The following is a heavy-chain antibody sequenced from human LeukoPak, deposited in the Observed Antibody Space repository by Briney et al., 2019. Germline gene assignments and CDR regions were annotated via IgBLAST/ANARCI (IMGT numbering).Heavy chain of an antibody. D-gene: IGHD6-6*01. J-gene: IGHJ5*02. CDR3: ASSSSVAFYPNWFDP. V-gene: IGHV3-7*01. CDR1: GFTFSSYW. CDR2: IKQDGSEK. Sequence: GGSLRLSCAASGFTFSSYWMSWVRQAPGKGLEWVANIKQDGSEKYYVDSVKGRFTISRDNAKNSLYLQMNSLRAEDTAVYYCASSSSVAFYPNWFDPWGQGTLVTVSS.